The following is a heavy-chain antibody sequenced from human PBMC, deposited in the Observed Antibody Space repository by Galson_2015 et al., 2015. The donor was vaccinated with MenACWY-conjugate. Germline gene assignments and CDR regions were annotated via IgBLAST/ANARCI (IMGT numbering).Heavy chain of an antibody. CDR2: ISYDGSDR. CDR1: GFIFSDYN. CDR3: TRDRTEMVTLYICDS. Sequence: SLRLSCAASGFIFSDYNIHWVRQPPGGGLEWVAVISYDGSDRYYADSVRGRFSISRDNSKDTLYLQMNRLRPEDTAVYFCTRDRTEMVTLYICDSWGQGTLVTVSS. V-gene: IGHV3-30*03. D-gene: IGHD2-21*02. J-gene: IGHJ4*02.